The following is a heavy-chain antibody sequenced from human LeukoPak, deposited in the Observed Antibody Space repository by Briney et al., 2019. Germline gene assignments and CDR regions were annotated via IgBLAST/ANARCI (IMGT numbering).Heavy chain of an antibody. D-gene: IGHD2-2*01. CDR3: ARANFLYCSSTTCLFDY. CDR2: INPNSGDT. J-gene: IGHJ4*02. CDR1: GYTFTDYY. V-gene: IGHV1-2*02. Sequence: VASVKVSCKASGYTFTDYYMHWVRQAPGQGFEWMGWINPNSGDTNYAQKFQGRVTMTRDTSISTAHMELSRLRSDDTAVYHCARANFLYCSSTTCLFDYWGQGTLAIVSS.